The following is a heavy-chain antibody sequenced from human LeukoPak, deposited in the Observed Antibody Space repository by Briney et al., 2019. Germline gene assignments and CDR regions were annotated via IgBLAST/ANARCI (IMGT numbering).Heavy chain of an antibody. D-gene: IGHD6-6*01. CDR3: AAGSSSSRGLYYYYMDV. J-gene: IGHJ6*03. V-gene: IGHV1-2*02. CDR2: INPNSGGT. Sequence: GASVTVSCKGSGYTFTGYYMHWVRQAPGQGLECMGWINPNSGGTNYAQKFQGRVTMTRDTSISTAYMELSRLRSDDTAAYYCAAGSSSSRGLYYYYMDVWGKGTTVTVSS. CDR1: GYTFTGYY.